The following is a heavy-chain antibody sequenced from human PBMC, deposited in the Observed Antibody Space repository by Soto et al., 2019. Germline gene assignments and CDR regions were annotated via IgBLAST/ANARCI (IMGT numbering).Heavy chain of an antibody. Sequence: QVQLQESGPGLVEPSQTLSLACTVSGASITSGGFYWSWVRQHPGKGLENIGYIYGTGSAYYNPSLKGRVTLSVDTSRNEFSLRLISVTAADTAMYYCARGKSRGVINVGAYDFWGQGTLVTVSS. CDR2: IYGTGSA. CDR1: GASITSGGFY. J-gene: IGHJ4*02. CDR3: ARGKSRGVINVGAYDF. V-gene: IGHV4-31*03. D-gene: IGHD3-10*01.